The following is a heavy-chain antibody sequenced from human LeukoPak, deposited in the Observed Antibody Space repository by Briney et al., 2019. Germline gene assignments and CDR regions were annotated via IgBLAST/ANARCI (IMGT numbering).Heavy chain of an antibody. J-gene: IGHJ4*02. Sequence: GASVKVSCKASGGTFSSYAISWVRQAPGQGLEWMGIINPSGGSTSYAQKFQGRVTMTRDTSTSTVYMELSSLRSEDTAVYYCASNLAAAGTGGDFDYWGQGTLVTVSS. CDR1: GGTFSSYA. D-gene: IGHD6-13*01. CDR2: INPSGGST. CDR3: ASNLAAAGTGGDFDY. V-gene: IGHV1-46*01.